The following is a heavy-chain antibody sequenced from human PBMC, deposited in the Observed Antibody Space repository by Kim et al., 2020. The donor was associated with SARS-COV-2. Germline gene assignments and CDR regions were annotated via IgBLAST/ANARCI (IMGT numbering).Heavy chain of an antibody. CDR3: ARDMNPTVYDY. CDR2: KT. V-gene: IGHV1-3*01. Sequence: KTKYTQKLQGRDTITRDTSANTAYMDLRSLTFEDTAIYYCARDMNPTVYDYWGQGTLVTVSS. D-gene: IGHD4-4*01. J-gene: IGHJ4*02.